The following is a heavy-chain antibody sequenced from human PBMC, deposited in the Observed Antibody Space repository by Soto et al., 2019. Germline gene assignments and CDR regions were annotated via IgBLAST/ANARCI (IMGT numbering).Heavy chain of an antibody. CDR2: TSSSSSYI. CDR3: ARDFVDTAMVYYGMDV. Sequence: GGSLRLSCAASGFTFSSYSMNWVRQAPGKGLEWVSSTSSSSSYIYYADSVKGRFTISRDNAKNSLYLQMNSLRAEDTAVYYCARDFVDTAMVYYGMDVWGQGTTVTVSS. V-gene: IGHV3-21*01. J-gene: IGHJ6*02. CDR1: GFTFSSYS. D-gene: IGHD5-18*01.